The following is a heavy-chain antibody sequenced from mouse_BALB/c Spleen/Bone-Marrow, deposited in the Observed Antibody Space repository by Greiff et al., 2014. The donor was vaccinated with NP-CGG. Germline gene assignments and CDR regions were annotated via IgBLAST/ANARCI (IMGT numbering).Heavy chain of an antibody. CDR3: ARGHDGYRTWFAY. J-gene: IGHJ3*01. CDR1: GYSFTDYN. CDR2: IDPSYGGT. Sequence: VQLQQSGPELEKPGASVKMSCKASGYSFTDYNMNWVKQSNGKSLEWIGNIDPSYGGTTYNQKFKGKATLTVDKSSSTVYMQLKSPTSEDSAVYYCARGHDGYRTWFAYWGQGTLVTVSA. V-gene: IGHV1-39*01. D-gene: IGHD2-3*01.